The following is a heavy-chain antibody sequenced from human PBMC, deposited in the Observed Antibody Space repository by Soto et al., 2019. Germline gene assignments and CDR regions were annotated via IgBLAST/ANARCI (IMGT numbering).Heavy chain of an antibody. CDR3: ASQQGSNYGYFVPFDQ. CDR2: IYYNGRS. J-gene: IGHJ4*02. V-gene: IGHV4-39*01. D-gene: IGHD5-18*01. CDR1: GGSISSGGYY. Sequence: SETLSLTCTVSGGSISSGGYYWSWLRQHPGRGLEWIANIYYNGRSYYNPSLTSRGTISVDMSKNQFSLKLRAVTAADTAVYYCASQQGSNYGYFVPFDQWGQGALVT.